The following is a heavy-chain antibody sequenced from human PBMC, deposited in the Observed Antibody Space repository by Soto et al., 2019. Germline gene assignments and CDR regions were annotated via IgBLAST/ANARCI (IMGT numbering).Heavy chain of an antibody. V-gene: IGHV6-1*01. Sequence: PSQTLSLTCAISGDSVSSNSAAWNWIRQSPSRGLEWLGRTYYRSKWYNDYAVSVKSRITINPDTSKNQFSLQLNSVTPEDTAVYYCARDLRFLEWLSSYGMDVWGQGTTVTSP. CDR3: ARDLRFLEWLSSYGMDV. J-gene: IGHJ6*02. D-gene: IGHD3-3*01. CDR2: TYYRSKWYN. CDR1: GDSVSSNSAA.